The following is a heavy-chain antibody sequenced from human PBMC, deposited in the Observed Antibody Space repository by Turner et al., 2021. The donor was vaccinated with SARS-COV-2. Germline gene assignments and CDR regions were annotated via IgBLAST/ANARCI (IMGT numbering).Heavy chain of an antibody. CDR2: ISSGSTYK. D-gene: IGHD3-3*01. Sequence: EVQLVESGGGLVKPGGSLRLSCEAPVFTFCSYGMNWVRQAPGKGVEWVSYISSGSTYKHYADLVRGRFTISRDNAKNSVYLQMDSLRAEDTAMYFCAKDFWAATDWGQGTLVTVSS. CDR1: VFTFCSYG. V-gene: IGHV3-21*01. CDR3: AKDFWAATD. J-gene: IGHJ4*02.